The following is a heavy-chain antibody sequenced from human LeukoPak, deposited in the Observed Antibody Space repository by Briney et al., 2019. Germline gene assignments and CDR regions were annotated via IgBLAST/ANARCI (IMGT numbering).Heavy chain of an antibody. V-gene: IGHV4-34*01. J-gene: IGHJ4*02. CDR2: INHSGST. CDR3: ARGRRNVDIVATILSSSSPYSSSWCFDY. D-gene: IGHD5-12*01. Sequence: NPSETLSLTCAVYGGSFSGYYWSWIRQPPGKGLEWIGEINHSGSTNYNPSLKSRVTISVDTSKNQFSLKLSSVTAADTAVYYCARGRRNVDIVATILSSSSPYSSSWCFDYWGQGTLVTVSS. CDR1: GGSFSGYY.